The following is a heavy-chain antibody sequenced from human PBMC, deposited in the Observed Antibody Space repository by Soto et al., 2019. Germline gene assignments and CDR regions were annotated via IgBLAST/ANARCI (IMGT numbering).Heavy chain of an antibody. V-gene: IGHV6-1*01. CDR1: GDNVSSNSAA. CDR3: ASDSPLCSGTTCSTHFDF. CDR2: TYYRSKWYS. Sequence: SQTLSLTCVISGDNVSSNSAAWNWIRQSPSRGLEWLGRTYYRSKWYSDCAVSVKSRITIKPDISKNHFSLLLNSVTPEDTAMYYCASDSPLCSGTTCSTHFDFWGQGTLVTVSS. J-gene: IGHJ4*02. D-gene: IGHD2-2*01.